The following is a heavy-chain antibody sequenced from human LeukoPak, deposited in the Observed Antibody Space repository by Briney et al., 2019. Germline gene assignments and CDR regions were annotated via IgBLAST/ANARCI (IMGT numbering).Heavy chain of an antibody. Sequence: GGSLRLSCAASGFTFGSYGMYWVRQAPDKGLERVAFIRSDGSDKTYADSVKGRFTISRDNSDNTLYLQMNGLRVEDTATYYCAKEVGNYGPWDWGQGTLVIVSS. J-gene: IGHJ4*02. CDR1: GFTFGSYG. V-gene: IGHV3-30*02. CDR3: AKEVGNYGPWD. CDR2: IRSDGSDK. D-gene: IGHD3-10*01.